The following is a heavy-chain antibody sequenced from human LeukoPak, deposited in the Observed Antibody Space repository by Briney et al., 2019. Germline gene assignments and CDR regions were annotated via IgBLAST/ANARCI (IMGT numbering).Heavy chain of an antibody. Sequence: SETLSLTCTVSGGSISSYYWSWIRQPPGKGLEWIGYIYYSGSTNYNPSLKSRVTISVETSKNQFSLKLSSVTAADTAVYYCARHGPPYYGMDVWGQGTTVTVSS. CDR3: ARHGPPYYGMDV. CDR2: IYYSGST. CDR1: GGSISSYY. V-gene: IGHV4-59*08. J-gene: IGHJ6*02.